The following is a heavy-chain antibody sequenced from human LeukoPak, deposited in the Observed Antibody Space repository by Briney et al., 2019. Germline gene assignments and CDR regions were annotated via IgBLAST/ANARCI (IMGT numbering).Heavy chain of an antibody. Sequence: GASVKVSCKASGRTFSSYAISWVRQAPGQGLEWMGGIIPIFGTANYAQKFQGRVTITADESTSTAYMELSSLRSEDTAVYYCATTGAAADRYYFDYWGQGTLVTVSS. D-gene: IGHD6-13*01. J-gene: IGHJ4*02. CDR3: ATTGAAADRYYFDY. V-gene: IGHV1-69*13. CDR2: IIPIFGTA. CDR1: GRTFSSYA.